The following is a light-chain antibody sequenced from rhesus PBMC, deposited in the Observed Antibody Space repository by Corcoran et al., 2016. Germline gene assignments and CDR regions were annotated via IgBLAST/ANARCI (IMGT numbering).Light chain of an antibody. V-gene: IGKV7-13*01. CDR2: QAS. CDR3: LQSKNSPRT. CDR1: ESVSVFGIKL. J-gene: IGKJ1*01. Sequence: DIVLTQSPASLAVSPGQRATITCRASESVSVFGIKLIHWYQQKPGQPPKPLMYQASNKDTGVPARFSGDGSGTDFTLTINPVEADDAADYYCLQSKNSPRTFGQGTKVEIK.